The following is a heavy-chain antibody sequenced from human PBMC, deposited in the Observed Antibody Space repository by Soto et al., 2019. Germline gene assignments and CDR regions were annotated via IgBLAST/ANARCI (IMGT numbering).Heavy chain of an antibody. V-gene: IGHV3-21*06. CDR2: ISSGSSYI. CDR1: GFTFSSYS. CDR3: ARSSGGSGKLWNYYGMDV. Sequence: EVQLVESGGGLVKPGGSLRLSCAASGFTFSSYSMNWVRQAPGKGLEWVSSISSGSSYIYYADSVKGRFTISRDNAKNSXCLQMNSLRAEDTAVYYCARSSGGSGKLWNYYGMDVWGQGTTVTVSS. J-gene: IGHJ6*02. D-gene: IGHD3-10*01.